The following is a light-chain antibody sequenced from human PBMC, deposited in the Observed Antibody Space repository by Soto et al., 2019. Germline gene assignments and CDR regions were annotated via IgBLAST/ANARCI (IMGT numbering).Light chain of an antibody. CDR3: IQTLQTPFT. CDR1: QSLLHINGYNY. V-gene: IGKV2-28*01. CDR2: LAS. Sequence: DIVVTQSPLSLPVTPGEPASISCRSRQSLLHINGYNYLDWYLQKPGQSPPLLIYLASSRASGVPDRFSGSGSGTDFTLKISRVEAEDFGVYYCIQTLQTPFTFGGGTKV. J-gene: IGKJ4*01.